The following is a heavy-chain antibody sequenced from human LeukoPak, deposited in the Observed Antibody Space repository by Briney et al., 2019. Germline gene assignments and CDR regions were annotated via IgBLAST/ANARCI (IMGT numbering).Heavy chain of an antibody. CDR3: ARHLSGITGYTYGRGIDY. CDR1: GFTFSSYW. Sequence: GGSLRLSCAASGFTFSSYWMSWVRQAPGKWLEWVANIKKDGSEKYSVDSVKGRFTISRDNAKTSLYLQMNSLRAEDTAVYYCARHLSGITGYTYGRGIDYWGQGTLVTVSS. V-gene: IGHV3-7*01. D-gene: IGHD5-18*01. CDR2: IKKDGSEK. J-gene: IGHJ4*02.